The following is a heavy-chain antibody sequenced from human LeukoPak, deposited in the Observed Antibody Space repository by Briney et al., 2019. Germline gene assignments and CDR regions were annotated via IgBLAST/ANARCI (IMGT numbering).Heavy chain of an antibody. D-gene: IGHD2/OR15-2a*01. CDR3: VSFYETY. V-gene: IGHV3-74*01. Sequence: GGSLRLSCAASGNYWMHWVRQAPGKGLVWVSHINSDGSWTSYADSVKGRFTVSKDNAKNTVYLQMNSLRAEDTAVYYCVSFYETYWGRGTLATVSS. CDR2: INSDGSWT. CDR1: GNYW. J-gene: IGHJ4*02.